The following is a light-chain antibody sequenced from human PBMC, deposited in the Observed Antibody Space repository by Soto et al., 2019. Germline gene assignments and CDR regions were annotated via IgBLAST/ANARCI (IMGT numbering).Light chain of an antibody. CDR2: DAS. CDR1: QSVNY. CDR3: QQRSNWPYT. Sequence: EIVFTQSPATLSLSPGEGASLSCRASQSVNYLIWYQQKPGQAPRLLIYDASNRATGIPARFSGSGSGTDFTLTISNLEPEDFAVYYCQQRSNWPYTFGQGTKVDI. V-gene: IGKV3-11*01. J-gene: IGKJ2*01.